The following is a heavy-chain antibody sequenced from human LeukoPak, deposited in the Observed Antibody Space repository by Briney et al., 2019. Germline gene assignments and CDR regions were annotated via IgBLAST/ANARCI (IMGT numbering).Heavy chain of an antibody. V-gene: IGHV4-34*01. D-gene: IGHD4-23*01. CDR2: INHSGST. CDR1: GGSFSGYY. CDR3: ARDHYGGNVARFDY. Sequence: PSETLSLTCAVYGGSFSGYYWSWIRQPPGKGLEWIGEINHSGSTNYNPSLKSRVTISVDTSKNQFSLKLSSVTAADTAVYYCARDHYGGNVARFDYWGQGTLVTVSS. J-gene: IGHJ4*02.